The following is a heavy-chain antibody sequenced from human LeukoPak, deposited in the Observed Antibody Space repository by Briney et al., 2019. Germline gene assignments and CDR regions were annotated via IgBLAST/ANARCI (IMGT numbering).Heavy chain of an antibody. CDR2: ISGSAIST. CDR3: AKGDNNILTGYYNSFDS. CDR1: GFTFSSYA. Sequence: GGSLRLSCAASGFTFSSYAMSWIRQAPGKGLEWVSSISGSAISTYYADSVKGRFTISRDNSRNTLYLQMNSLRAEDTALFYCAKGDNNILTGYYNSFDSWGQGTLVTVSS. V-gene: IGHV3-23*01. J-gene: IGHJ4*02. D-gene: IGHD3-9*01.